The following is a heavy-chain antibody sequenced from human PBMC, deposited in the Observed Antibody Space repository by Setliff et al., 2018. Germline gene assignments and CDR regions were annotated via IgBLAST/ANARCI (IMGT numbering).Heavy chain of an antibody. D-gene: IGHD2-15*01. CDR3: ARSPALLGIVYLDP. CDR2: IIPIFGTT. V-gene: IGHV1-69*05. J-gene: IGHJ5*02. CDR1: GGTFSNYD. Sequence: ASVKVSCKASGGTFSNYDISWVRQAPGQGLEWMGGIIPIFGTTNYAQRFQGRVTITTDESTSTAYMELSSLRSEDTAVYYCARSPALLGIVYLDPWGQGTRVTVSS.